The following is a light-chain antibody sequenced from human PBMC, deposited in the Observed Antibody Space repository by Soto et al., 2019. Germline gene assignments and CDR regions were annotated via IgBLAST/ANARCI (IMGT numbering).Light chain of an antibody. Sequence: EIVLTQSPATLSLSPGERATLSCRASQSVSSYLAWYQQKPGQAPRLLIYDASNRATGIPARFSGSRSGTDSSLTISGLEPEDFAVYYCQQRSNWPPWTFGQGTKVEIK. V-gene: IGKV3-11*01. CDR2: DAS. CDR1: QSVSSY. CDR3: QQRSNWPPWT. J-gene: IGKJ1*01.